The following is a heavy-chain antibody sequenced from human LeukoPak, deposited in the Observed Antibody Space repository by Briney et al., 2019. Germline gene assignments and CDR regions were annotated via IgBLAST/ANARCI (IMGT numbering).Heavy chain of an antibody. J-gene: IGHJ4*02. CDR3: AKELSGSYSFDY. D-gene: IGHD1-26*01. CDR1: GFIFSNYS. V-gene: IGHV3-21*04. Sequence: GGSLRLSCATSGFIFSNYSMNWVRQAPGKGLEWVSSISSKSNYRYYADSVKGRFTISRDNAKNSVYLQMNSLRAEDTALYYCAKELSGSYSFDYWGQGTLVTVSS. CDR2: ISSKSNYR.